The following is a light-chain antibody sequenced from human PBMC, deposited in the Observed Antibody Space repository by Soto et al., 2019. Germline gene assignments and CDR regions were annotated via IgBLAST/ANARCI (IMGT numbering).Light chain of an antibody. J-gene: IGKJ2*01. Sequence: EIVLTQSPGTLSLSPGERATLSCRASQSVISSFLAWYQQKPGQAPRLLIYGASNRATCIPDRFSGSGSGTDFTLTISRLEPEDFAVYYCQQHGSSPPYTFGQGTKLEI. CDR3: QQHGSSPPYT. V-gene: IGKV3-20*01. CDR2: GAS. CDR1: QSVISSF.